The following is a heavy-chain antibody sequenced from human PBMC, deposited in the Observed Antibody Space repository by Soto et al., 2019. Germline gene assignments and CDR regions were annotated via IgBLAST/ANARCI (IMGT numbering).Heavy chain of an antibody. Sequence: PGGSLRLSCAASGLTFSSYAMRWVRQAPGKGLEWVSGISDSGGTTHYADSVKGRFTISRDNSRNTLYLQMNSLRAEDTAVYYCASQYSSSPRFDYWGQGTLVTVSS. CDR2: ISDSGGTT. CDR1: GLTFSSYA. D-gene: IGHD6-6*01. V-gene: IGHV3-23*01. CDR3: ASQYSSSPRFDY. J-gene: IGHJ4*02.